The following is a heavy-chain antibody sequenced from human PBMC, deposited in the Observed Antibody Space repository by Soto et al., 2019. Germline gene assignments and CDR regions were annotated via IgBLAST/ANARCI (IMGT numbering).Heavy chain of an antibody. CDR1: GDSVSSDITS. Sequence: SQTLSLTCAISGDSVSSDITSWNWIRQSPSRGLEWLGRTYYRPKWFHDYAASVKSRITTNPDTSKNQFSLELNSMTPEDTAVYYCARGNALDVWGQGTVVTVSS. J-gene: IGHJ3*01. CDR3: ARGNALDV. D-gene: IGHD3-10*01. V-gene: IGHV6-1*01. CDR2: TYYRPKWFH.